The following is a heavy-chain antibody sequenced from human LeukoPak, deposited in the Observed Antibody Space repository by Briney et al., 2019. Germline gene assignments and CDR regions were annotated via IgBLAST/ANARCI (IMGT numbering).Heavy chain of an antibody. CDR1: GYSFTAYY. D-gene: IGHD5-18*01. CDR2: INPNSGGT. J-gene: IGHJ4*02. V-gene: IGHV1-2*02. Sequence: ASVKVSCTASGYSFTAYYMHWVRQAPGQGLEWMGWINPNSGGTNYAQKFQGRVTMTRDTSISTAYMELSRLRSDDTAVYYCARDQYSYGYGAYTYWGQGTLVTVSS. CDR3: ARDQYSYGYGAYTY.